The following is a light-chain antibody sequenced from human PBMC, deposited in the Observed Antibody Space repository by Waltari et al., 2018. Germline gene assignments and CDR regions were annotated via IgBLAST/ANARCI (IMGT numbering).Light chain of an antibody. CDR2: FGS. Sequence: DIVVTQSPLSLPVTLGEPASISCRSSQSLLDRNGYNILDWYLQKPGQSPQLLIYFGSNRASGVPDRFSGSGSGRDFTLKISRVEAEDVGVYYCMQSLQTPWTFGQGTKVEIK. J-gene: IGKJ1*01. CDR1: QSLLDRNGYNI. V-gene: IGKV2-28*01. CDR3: MQSLQTPWT.